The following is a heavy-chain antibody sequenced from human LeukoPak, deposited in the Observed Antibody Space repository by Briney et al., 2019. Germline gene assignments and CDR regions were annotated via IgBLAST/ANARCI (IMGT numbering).Heavy chain of an antibody. CDR3: AREGPGDRYFDY. V-gene: IGHV1-69*04. CDR2: IIPILGIA. Sequence: SAKVSCKASGGTFSSYAISWVRQAPGQGLEWMGRIIPILGIANYAQKFQGRVTITADKSTSTAYMELSSLRSEDTAVYYCAREGPGDRYFDYWGQGTLVTVSS. CDR1: GGTFSSYA. D-gene: IGHD7-27*01. J-gene: IGHJ4*02.